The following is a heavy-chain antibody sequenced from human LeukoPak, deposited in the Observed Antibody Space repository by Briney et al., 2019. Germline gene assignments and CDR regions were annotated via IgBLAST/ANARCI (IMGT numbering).Heavy chain of an antibody. D-gene: IGHD5-18*01. CDR2: IYYSGST. J-gene: IGHJ4*02. V-gene: IGHV4-59*08. CDR1: GGSISSYY. Sequence: SETLSLTCTVSGGSISSYYWSWIRQPPGKGREWIGYIYYSGSTNYNPSLKSRVTISVDTSKNQFSLKLSSVTAADTAVYYCASLRGYSYGFDYWGQGTLVTVSS. CDR3: ASLRGYSYGFDY.